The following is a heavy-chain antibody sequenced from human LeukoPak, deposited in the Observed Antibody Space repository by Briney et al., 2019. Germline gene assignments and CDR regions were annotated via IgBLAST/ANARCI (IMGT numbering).Heavy chain of an antibody. D-gene: IGHD6-19*01. V-gene: IGHV3-66*01. CDR2: IYSGGST. Sequence: PGGSLRLSCAASGFTFSSYGMHWVRQAPGKGLEWVSVIYSGGSTYYADSVKGRFTISRDNSKNTLYLQMNSLRAEDTAVYYCARDGSRIAVAPRSWRDGDYYGMDVWGQGTTVTVSS. CDR3: ARDGSRIAVAPRSWRDGDYYGMDV. J-gene: IGHJ6*02. CDR1: GFTFSSYG.